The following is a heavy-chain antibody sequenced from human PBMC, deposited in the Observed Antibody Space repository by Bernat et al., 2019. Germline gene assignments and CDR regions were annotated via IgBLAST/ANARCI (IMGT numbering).Heavy chain of an antibody. Sequence: EVQLVESGGGLIQPGGSLRLSCAASGFTVSSNYMSWVCQAPGKGLEWVSVIYSDGSTYYADSVKGRFTISRDNSKNTLYLQMNSLRAEDTAVYYCASYYDSSVYRDYWGQGTLVTVSS. V-gene: IGHV3-53*01. CDR1: GFTVSSNY. J-gene: IGHJ4*02. CDR2: IYSDGST. CDR3: ASYYDSSVYRDY. D-gene: IGHD3-22*01.